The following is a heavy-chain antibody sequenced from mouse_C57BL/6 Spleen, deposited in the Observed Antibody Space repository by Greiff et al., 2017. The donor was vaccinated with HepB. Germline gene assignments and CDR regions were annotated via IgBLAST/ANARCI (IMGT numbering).Heavy chain of an antibody. V-gene: IGHV1-81*01. Sequence: VKLVESGAELARPGASVKLSCKASGYTFTSYGISWVKQRTGQGLEWIGEIYPRSGNTYYNEKFKGKATLTADKSSSTAYMELRSLTSEDSAVYFCARGDGNRGDWGQGTTLTVSS. CDR3: ARGDGNRGD. J-gene: IGHJ2*01. CDR1: GYTFTSYG. CDR2: IYPRSGNT. D-gene: IGHD2-1*01.